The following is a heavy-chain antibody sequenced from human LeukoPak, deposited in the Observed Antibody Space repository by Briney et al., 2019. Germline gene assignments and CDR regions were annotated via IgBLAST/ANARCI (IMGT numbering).Heavy chain of an antibody. CDR3: ARAQNRIRIAAAGDGGLNY. V-gene: IGHV3-30*02. Sequence: GGSLRLSCAASGFTLSGYSMNWVRQAPGKGLEWVAFIRYDGSNKYYADSVKGRFTISRDNSKNTLYLQMNSLRAENTAVYYCARAQNRIRIAAAGDGGLNYWGQGTLVTVSS. CDR1: GFTLSGYS. D-gene: IGHD6-13*01. J-gene: IGHJ4*02. CDR2: IRYDGSNK.